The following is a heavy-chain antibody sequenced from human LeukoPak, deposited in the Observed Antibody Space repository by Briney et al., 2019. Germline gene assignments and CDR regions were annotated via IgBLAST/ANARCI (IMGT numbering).Heavy chain of an antibody. CDR2: IIPIFGTA. Sequence: ASVKVSCKASGGTFSSYAISWVRQAPGQGLEWMGGIIPIFGTADYAQKFQGRVTITADKSTSTAYMELSSLRSEDTAVYYCARDPLVATIPVWGQGTLVTVSS. CDR3: ARDPLVATIPV. D-gene: IGHD5-12*01. CDR1: GGTFSSYA. J-gene: IGHJ4*02. V-gene: IGHV1-69*06.